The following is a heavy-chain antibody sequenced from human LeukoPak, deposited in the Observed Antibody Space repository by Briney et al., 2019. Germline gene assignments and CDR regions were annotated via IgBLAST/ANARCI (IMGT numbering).Heavy chain of an antibody. CDR3: ARVIIAAAATTYYYDSSGYYYFDY. D-gene: IGHD3-22*01. J-gene: IGHJ4*02. V-gene: IGHV4-59*01. CDR2: IYYSGST. CDR1: GGSISSYY. Sequence: SETLSLTCTVSGGSISSYYWSWIRQPPGKGLEWIGYIYYSGSTNYNPSLKSRVTISVDTSKNQFSLKLSSVTAADTAVYYCARVIIAAAATTYYYDSSGYYYFDYRGQGTLVTVSS.